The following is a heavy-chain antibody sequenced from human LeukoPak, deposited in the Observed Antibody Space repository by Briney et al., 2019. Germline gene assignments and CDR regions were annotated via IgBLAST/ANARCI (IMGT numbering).Heavy chain of an antibody. V-gene: IGHV3-23*01. CDR3: AKVGITYYYDSSGYYWDY. D-gene: IGHD3-22*01. CDR1: GFTFSSYA. CDR2: ISGRGGST. Sequence: SGGSLRLSCAASGFTFSSYAMSWVRQAPGKGREWVSAISGRGGSTYYADSVEGRFTISRDNSKNTLYLQMNSLRAEDTAVYFFAKVGITYYYDSSGYYWDYWGQGTLVTVSS. J-gene: IGHJ4*02.